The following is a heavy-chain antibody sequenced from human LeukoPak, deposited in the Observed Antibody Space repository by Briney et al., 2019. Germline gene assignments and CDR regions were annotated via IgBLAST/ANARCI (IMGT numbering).Heavy chain of an antibody. V-gene: IGHV3-74*01. J-gene: IGHJ6*03. D-gene: IGHD2-21*02. CDR3: ARDGVTPYYYYYMDV. CDR2: INSDGSST. Sequence: GGSLRLSCAASGFTSSSYWMHWVRQAPGKGLVWVSRINSDGSSTSYADSVKGRFTISRDNAKNTLYLQMNSLRAEDTAVCYCARDGVTPYYYYYMDVWGKGTTVTVSS. CDR1: GFTSSSYW.